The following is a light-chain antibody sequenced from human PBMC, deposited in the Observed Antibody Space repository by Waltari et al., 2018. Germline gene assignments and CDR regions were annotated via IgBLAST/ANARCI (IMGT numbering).Light chain of an antibody. V-gene: IGLV1-40*01. J-gene: IGLJ3*02. CDR3: QAYDTILSGSV. CDR1: SSNIGAGYD. Sequence: QSVLTQPPSLSGAPGQGVTISCTGSSSNIGAGYDVSWYQQLPGTAPKLLIYGNDIRPSGVPDRFSGSKSGTSASLASTGLQAEDEGDFYCQAYDTILSGSVFGGGTKVTVL. CDR2: GND.